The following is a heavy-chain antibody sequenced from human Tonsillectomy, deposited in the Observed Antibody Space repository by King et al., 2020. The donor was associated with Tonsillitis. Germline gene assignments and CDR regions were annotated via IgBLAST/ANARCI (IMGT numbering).Heavy chain of an antibody. CDR2: INPNSGGT. J-gene: IGHJ4*02. CDR3: ARARGGSYLFAY. CDR1: GYTFTGYY. V-gene: IGHV1-2*02. D-gene: IGHD1-26*01. Sequence: VQLVESGAEVKKPGASVKVSCKASGYTFTGYYIHWVRQAPGQGLEWMGWINPNSGGTDYAQKFQGRVTMTRDTFMTPAYMDISRLRADDTALYYCARARGGSYLFAYWGQGTLVTVSS.